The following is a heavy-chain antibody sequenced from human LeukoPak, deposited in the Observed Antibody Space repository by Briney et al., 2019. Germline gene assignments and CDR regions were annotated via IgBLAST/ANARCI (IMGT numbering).Heavy chain of an antibody. CDR1: GFTFDDYA. CDR2: ISWNSGSI. V-gene: IGHV3-9*01. J-gene: IGHJ4*02. CDR3: AKDRSGSYYYFDY. Sequence: PGGSLRLSCAASGFTFDDYAMHWVRQAPGKGLEWVSGISWNSGSIGYADSAKGRFTISRDNAKNSLYLQMNSLRAEDTALYYCAKDRSGSYYYFDYWGQGTLVTVSS. D-gene: IGHD1-26*01.